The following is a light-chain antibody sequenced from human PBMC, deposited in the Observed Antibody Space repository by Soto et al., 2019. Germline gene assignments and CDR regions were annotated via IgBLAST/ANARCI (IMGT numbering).Light chain of an antibody. Sequence: EIVLTQSPATLSLSPGERATLSCRASQSVSSYLAWYQQKPGQAPRLLIYDASNRATGIPARFSGSGSGTDLTLTISSLEPEDFAVYYCQQRSNWPWTFGQGTKVE. CDR2: DAS. J-gene: IGKJ1*01. CDR3: QQRSNWPWT. V-gene: IGKV3-11*01. CDR1: QSVSSY.